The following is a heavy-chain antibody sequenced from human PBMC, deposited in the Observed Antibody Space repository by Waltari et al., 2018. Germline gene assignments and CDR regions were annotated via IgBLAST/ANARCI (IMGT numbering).Heavy chain of an antibody. D-gene: IGHD5-18*01. V-gene: IGHV3-66*02. J-gene: IGHJ4*02. CDR2: IFDAGST. CDR3: ARARDEETAMVYFDR. CDR1: GFTVSSNN. Sequence: EVQLVESGGGLVHPGGSLRLSWAASGFTVSSNNMGWVRQAPGKGLEWVSLIFDAGSTYYPDSVRGRFTISRDNSKNTVHLQMNSLRVEDTAIYYCARARDEETAMVYFDRWGQGTLVSVSS.